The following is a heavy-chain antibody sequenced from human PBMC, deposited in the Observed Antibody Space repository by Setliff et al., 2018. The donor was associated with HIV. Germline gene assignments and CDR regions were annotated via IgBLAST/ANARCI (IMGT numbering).Heavy chain of an antibody. CDR3: ARDGTDYSSSSSLTY. J-gene: IGHJ4*02. CDR1: GGTFSSSV. CDR2: IIPIFGTS. V-gene: IGHV1-69*13. Sequence: ASVKVSCKASGGTFSSSVISWARQAPGQGLEWMGGIIPIFGTSKYAEKFQGRVSITADESASTLYMELSSLRSEDTAVYYCARDGTDYSSSSSLTYWGQGTLVTVSS. D-gene: IGHD4-4*01.